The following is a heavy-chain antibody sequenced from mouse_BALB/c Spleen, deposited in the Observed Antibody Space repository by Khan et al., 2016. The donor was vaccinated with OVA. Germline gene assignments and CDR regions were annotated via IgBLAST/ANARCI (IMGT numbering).Heavy chain of an antibody. CDR3: ASGDFDNYEFVY. CDR2: IFPGTGTT. D-gene: IGHD2-1*01. CDR1: GYTFTSYW. V-gene: IGHV1S132*01. J-gene: IGHJ3*01. Sequence: VQLQQSGAELVKPGASVKLSCKTSGYTFTSYWIQWVKQRPGQGLGWIGQIFPGTGTTYYNENFKGKATLTVDTSANTAYMQFSSLTSEDSAVYFCASGDFDNYEFVYWGQGTLVTVSP.